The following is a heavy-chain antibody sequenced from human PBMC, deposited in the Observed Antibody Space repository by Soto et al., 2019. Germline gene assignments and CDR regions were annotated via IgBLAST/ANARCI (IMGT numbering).Heavy chain of an antibody. D-gene: IGHD6-25*01. J-gene: IGHJ5*02. Sequence: PSETLSLTCTVSGGSITSSSHCWGWVRQPAGKGLEWIGTIYFTGNTYYTPSLKSRLTMSIDTSKNEFSLRLNSVTAADTAVYYCAGQTFTIAAASYGRSNWFDPWGPGTLVTVSS. CDR3: AGQTFTIAAASYGRSNWFDP. V-gene: IGHV4-39*01. CDR1: GGSITSSSHC. CDR2: IYFTGNT.